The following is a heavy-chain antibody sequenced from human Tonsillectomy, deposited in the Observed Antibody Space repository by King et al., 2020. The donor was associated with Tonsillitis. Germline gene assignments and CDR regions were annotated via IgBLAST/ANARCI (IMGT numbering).Heavy chain of an antibody. V-gene: IGHV3-23*04. CDR1: GFTFSRYA. Sequence: VQLVESGGGLVQPGGSLRRSCAASGFTFSRYAMSWGLQAPGKGLEWVSAISGRGGCTYYADSVKGRLTISRDNSKNTLYLQMNSLRAEDTAVYYCAKEYYDFWSGYMDVWGQGTTVTVSS. CDR3: AKEYYDFWSGYMDV. CDR2: ISGRGGCT. D-gene: IGHD3-3*01. J-gene: IGHJ6*02.